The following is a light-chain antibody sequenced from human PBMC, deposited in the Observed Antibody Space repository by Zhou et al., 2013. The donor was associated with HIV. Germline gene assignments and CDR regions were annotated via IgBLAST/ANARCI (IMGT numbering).Light chain of an antibody. CDR1: QDISRW. CDR2: LAS. J-gene: IGKJ1*01. CDR3: QQADSFPRT. Sequence: DIQMTQSPSTLSASVGDRVAITCRASQDISRWLAWYRQRPGKAPELLMYLASSLESGVPSRFSGSGSGTEFTLTINSLQPEDFATYCCQQADSFPRTFGQGTKVEIK. V-gene: IGKV1-5*03.